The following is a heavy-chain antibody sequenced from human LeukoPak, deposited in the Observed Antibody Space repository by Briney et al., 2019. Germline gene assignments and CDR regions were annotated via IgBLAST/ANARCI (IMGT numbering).Heavy chain of an antibody. V-gene: IGHV3-23*01. D-gene: IGHD3-22*01. Sequence: PGGTLRLSCAASGFTFSSYGMSWVRQAPGKGLEWVSAISGSGGSTYYADSVKGRFTISRDNAKNSLYLQMNSLRAEDTAVYYCARDWTAYYYDSSGLQYFQHWGQGTLVTVSS. CDR1: GFTFSSYG. CDR3: ARDWTAYYYDSSGLQYFQH. J-gene: IGHJ1*01. CDR2: ISGSGGST.